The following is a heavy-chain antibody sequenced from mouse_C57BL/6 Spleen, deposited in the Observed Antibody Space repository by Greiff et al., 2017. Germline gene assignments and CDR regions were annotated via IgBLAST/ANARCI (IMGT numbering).Heavy chain of an antibody. CDR2: IDPSDSYT. V-gene: IGHV1-50*01. CDR1: GYTFTSYW. CDR3: ASPQLTLFAY. Sequence: QVQLQQPGAELVKPGASVKLSCKASGYTFTSYWMQWVKQRPGQGLEWIGEIDPSDSYTNSNQKFKGKATLTVDTSSSTAYMQLSSLTSEDSAVYCCASPQLTLFAYWGQGTLVTVSA. D-gene: IGHD3-3*01. J-gene: IGHJ3*01.